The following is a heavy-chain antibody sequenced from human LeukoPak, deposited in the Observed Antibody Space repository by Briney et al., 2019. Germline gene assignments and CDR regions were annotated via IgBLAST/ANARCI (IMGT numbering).Heavy chain of an antibody. D-gene: IGHD3-16*01. CDR2: FDLETGET. CDR3: ATERLLSSLGY. CDR1: GYTLTELS. J-gene: IGHJ4*02. V-gene: IGHV1-24*01. Sequence: GASVKVSCKVSGYTLTELSIHWVRQAPGQGLGWMGGFDLETGETIYAQKFQGRVTMTEDTSTDTAYMDLSSLRSEDTAVYYCATERLLSSLGYWGQGTLVTVSS.